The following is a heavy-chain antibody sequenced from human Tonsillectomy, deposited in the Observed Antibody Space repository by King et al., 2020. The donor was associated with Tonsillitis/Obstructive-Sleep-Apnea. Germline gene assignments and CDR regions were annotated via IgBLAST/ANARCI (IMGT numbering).Heavy chain of an antibody. Sequence: VQLVESGAEVKKPGASEKVSCKASGYTFTSHYMHWVRHAPGQGLEWMGIINPSSGDTRYAQKFQGRVTMTRDTSTSTVYMELNSLRSEDTAVYYCARSLVTTPLDYWGQGTLVTVSS. CDR3: ARSLVTTPLDY. CDR2: INPSSGDT. V-gene: IGHV1-46*01. CDR1: GYTFTSHY. D-gene: IGHD4-17*01. J-gene: IGHJ4*02.